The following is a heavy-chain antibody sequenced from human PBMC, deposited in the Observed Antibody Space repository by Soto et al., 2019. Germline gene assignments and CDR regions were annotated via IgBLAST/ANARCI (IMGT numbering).Heavy chain of an antibody. D-gene: IGHD1-26*01. J-gene: IGHJ4*02. Sequence: ERSRMQSFASSDFPISHYYMHLIRHTTGRGLEWVSAIGTAGDTNSADSVKGRFTISRDNAKNSLYLQMNSLRAEDTAVYYCARDGSLQLVGATFLDYRGQGTLVTVSS. CDR3: ARDGSLQLVGATFLDY. V-gene: IGHV3-13*01. CDR2: IGTAGDT. CDR1: DFPISHYY.